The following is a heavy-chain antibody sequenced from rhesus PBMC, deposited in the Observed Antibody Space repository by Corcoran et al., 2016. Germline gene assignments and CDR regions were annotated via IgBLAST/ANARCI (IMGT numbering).Heavy chain of an antibody. CDR3: ARRGDPGGAFDF. CDR2: IYWDDDK. D-gene: IGHD3-34*01. Sequence: QVTLKESGPALVKPTQTLTLTCTFSGFSLSTSGMGVGWIRQPSRKTLEWLAHIYWDDDKRYSTALKSRLTSSKDTSKNQVVLTMTNMDPVDTATYYCARRGDPGGAFDFWGQGLRVTVSS. J-gene: IGHJ3*01. CDR1: GFSLSTSGMG. V-gene: IGHV2-1*01.